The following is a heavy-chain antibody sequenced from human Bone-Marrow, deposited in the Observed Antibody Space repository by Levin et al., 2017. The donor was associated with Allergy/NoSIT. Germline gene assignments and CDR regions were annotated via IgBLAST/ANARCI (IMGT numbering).Heavy chain of an antibody. CDR2: MTGSGDFT. CDR3: AKDATTLITGGWLGP. CDR1: GFSFSTSA. Sequence: GGSLRLSCAASGFSFSTSAMSWVRQATGKGLEWVSSMTGSGDFTYYAESVKGRFTISRDNSKNTLFLQMDSLRVEDTALYDCAKDATTLITGGWLGPWGQGTLVTVSS. V-gene: IGHV3-23*01. D-gene: IGHD3-16*01. J-gene: IGHJ5*02.